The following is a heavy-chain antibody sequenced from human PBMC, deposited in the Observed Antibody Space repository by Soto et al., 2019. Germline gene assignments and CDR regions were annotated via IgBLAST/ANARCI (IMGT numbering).Heavy chain of an antibody. CDR3: AREPPYCSSSNCYHWFGP. CDR2: IYNSGRT. CDR1: GGSISGYY. D-gene: IGHD2-2*01. V-gene: IGHV4-59*01. Sequence: SETLSLTCTVSGGSISGYYWSWIRQTPGKGLEWIGYIYNSGRTNYNPSLKSRVTFSVDTSKNQFSLKLSSVTAADTGVYFCAREPPYCSSSNCYHWFGPRGHGTLVTVSS. J-gene: IGHJ5*02.